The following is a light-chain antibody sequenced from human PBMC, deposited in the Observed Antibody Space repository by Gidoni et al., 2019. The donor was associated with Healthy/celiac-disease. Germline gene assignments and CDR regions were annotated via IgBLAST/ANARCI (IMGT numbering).Light chain of an antibody. Sequence: DIQMTQSPSSLSASVGDRVTITCQASQDISNYLNWYQQKPGKAPKLLIYDASNLETGVPSRFSGSGSGTDSTFTISSLQPEDIATYYCQQYDNLPITFGQGHDWRLN. CDR3: QQYDNLPIT. CDR1: QDISNY. CDR2: DAS. V-gene: IGKV1-33*01. J-gene: IGKJ5*01.